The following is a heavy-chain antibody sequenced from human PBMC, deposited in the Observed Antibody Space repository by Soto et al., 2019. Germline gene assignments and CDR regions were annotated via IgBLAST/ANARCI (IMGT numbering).Heavy chain of an antibody. D-gene: IGHD3-3*01. CDR2: IYYSGST. J-gene: IGHJ6*02. CDR3: ARHYDFWSGWDYYGMDV. V-gene: IGHV4-39*01. CDR1: GGSISSSSYY. Sequence: SETLSLTCTVSGGSISSSSYYWGWIRQPPGKGLEWIGSIYYSGSTYYNPSLKSRVTISVDTSKNQFSLKLSSVTAADTAVYYCARHYDFWSGWDYYGMDVWGQGTTVTVSS.